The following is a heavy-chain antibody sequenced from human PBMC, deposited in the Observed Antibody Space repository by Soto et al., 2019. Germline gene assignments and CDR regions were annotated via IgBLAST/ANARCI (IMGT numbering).Heavy chain of an antibody. V-gene: IGHV1-46*01. CDR2: INPSGGST. Sequence: ASVKVSCKASGSTLTSYYMHWVRQAPGQGLEWMGIINPSGGSTSYAQKFQGRVTMTRDTSTSTVYMELSSLRSEDTAVYYCARGEFGSYEGIGRGGNWLDPWGREP. CDR3: ARGEFGSYEGIGRGGNWLDP. D-gene: IGHD3-10*01. J-gene: IGHJ5*02. CDR1: GSTLTSYY.